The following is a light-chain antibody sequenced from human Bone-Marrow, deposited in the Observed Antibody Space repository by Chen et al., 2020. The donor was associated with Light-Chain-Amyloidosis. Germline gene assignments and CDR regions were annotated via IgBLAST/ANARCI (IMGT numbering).Light chain of an antibody. CDR3: SSFTSRSTRV. J-gene: IGLJ3*02. Sequence: QSALTQPASVSGSPGQSITISCTGTSSDVGGYNYVSWYQHHPGEAPRLMIYEVSNRPSGVSKRFSGAKSGNTASLTISGLQAEDEADYYCSSFTSRSTRVFGGGNKLTVL. CDR2: EVS. CDR1: SSDVGGYNY. V-gene: IGLV2-14*01.